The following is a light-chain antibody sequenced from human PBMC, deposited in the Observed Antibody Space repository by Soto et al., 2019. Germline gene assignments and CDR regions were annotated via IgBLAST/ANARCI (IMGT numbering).Light chain of an antibody. CDR1: QGVSSNN. J-gene: IGKJ1*01. CDR2: GAS. Sequence: EIVLTQSPGTLSLSPGERATLSCRASQGVSSNNLAWYQQKPGQAPRLLIYGASSRATGIPDRFSGSGSGTDFTLTISRLEPEDLAVYYCQQYGSSRTFGQGTKWIS. V-gene: IGKV3-20*01. CDR3: QQYGSSRT.